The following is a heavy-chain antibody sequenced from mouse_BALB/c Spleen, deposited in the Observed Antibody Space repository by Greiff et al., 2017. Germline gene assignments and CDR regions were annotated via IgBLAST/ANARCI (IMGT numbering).Heavy chain of an antibody. CDR2: IDPYDSET. V-gene: IGHV1-52*01. Sequence: VQLQQPGAELVRPGASVKLSCKASGYTFPGYWRNGVKQRPEQGLEWIGRIDPYDSETHYNQKFKDKAILTVDKSSSTAYMQLSSLTSEDSAVYYCARRGITTAPYAMDYWGQGTSVTVSS. J-gene: IGHJ4*01. CDR3: ARRGITTAPYAMDY. D-gene: IGHD1-2*01. CDR1: GYTFPGYW.